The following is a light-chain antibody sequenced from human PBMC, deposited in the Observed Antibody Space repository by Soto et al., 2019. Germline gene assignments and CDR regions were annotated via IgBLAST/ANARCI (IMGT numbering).Light chain of an antibody. CDR2: DVT. J-gene: IGLJ1*01. Sequence: QSALTQSRSVSGSPGQSVTISCTGTSSDVGGYNFVSWFQQYPGKAPKLIIYDVTNRPSGVPDRFSGSESGSTASLTISGLQTADEADYYCCSYAGGYTHVFGTGTRAPS. V-gene: IGLV2-11*01. CDR3: CSYAGGYTHV. CDR1: SSDVGGYNF.